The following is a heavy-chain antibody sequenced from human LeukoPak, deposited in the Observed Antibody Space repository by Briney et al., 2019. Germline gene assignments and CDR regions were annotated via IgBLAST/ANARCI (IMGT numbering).Heavy chain of an antibody. Sequence: SETLSLTCTVSGGSISSYYWSWIRQPPGKGLEWIGYIYYSGSTDYNPSLKSRVTISVDTSKNQFSLKLSSVTAADTAVYYCARDFPYMITFGGVIVIFPGAFDIWGQGTMVTVSS. CDR2: IYYSGST. D-gene: IGHD3-16*02. J-gene: IGHJ3*02. V-gene: IGHV4-59*01. CDR1: GGSISSYY. CDR3: ARDFPYMITFGGVIVIFPGAFDI.